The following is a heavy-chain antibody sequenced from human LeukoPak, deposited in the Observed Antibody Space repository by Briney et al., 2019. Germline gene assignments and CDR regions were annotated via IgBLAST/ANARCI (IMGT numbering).Heavy chain of an antibody. CDR1: GGSISSGSYY. CDR2: IYTSGST. Sequence: PSETLSLTCTVSGGSISSGSYYWSWIRQPAGKGLEWIGRIYTSGSTNYNPSLKSRVTISVDTSKNQFSLKLSSVTAADTAVYYCARDPSIAVAGTGFDYWGQGTLVTVSS. J-gene: IGHJ4*02. D-gene: IGHD6-19*01. CDR3: ARDPSIAVAGTGFDY. V-gene: IGHV4-61*02.